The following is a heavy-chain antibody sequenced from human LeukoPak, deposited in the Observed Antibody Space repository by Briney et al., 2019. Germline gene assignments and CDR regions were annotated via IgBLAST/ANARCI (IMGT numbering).Heavy chain of an antibody. Sequence: PWASVKVSCKASGYTFTGYYMHWVRQAPGQGLEWMGWINPNSGGTNYAQKFQGRVTMTRDTSISTAYMELSRLRSDDTAVYYCARSPPYSSGAEGWFDPWGQETLVTVSS. J-gene: IGHJ5*02. CDR3: ARSPPYSSGAEGWFDP. V-gene: IGHV1-2*02. D-gene: IGHD6-19*01. CDR2: INPNSGGT. CDR1: GYTFTGYY.